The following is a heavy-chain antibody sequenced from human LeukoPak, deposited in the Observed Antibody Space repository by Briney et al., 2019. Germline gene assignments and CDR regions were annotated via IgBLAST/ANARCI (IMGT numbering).Heavy chain of an antibody. V-gene: IGHV5-51*01. CDR1: GYSFTSYW. Sequence: GESLKISCKGSGYSFTSYWIGWVRQMPGKGLEWMGIIYPGDSDTRYSPSFQGQVTISADKSISTAYLQWSSLKASDTAMYYCARQEQDIANYYYYYGMDVWGQGTTVTVSS. J-gene: IGHJ6*02. CDR2: IYPGDSDT. D-gene: IGHD5-12*01. CDR3: ARQEQDIANYYYYYGMDV.